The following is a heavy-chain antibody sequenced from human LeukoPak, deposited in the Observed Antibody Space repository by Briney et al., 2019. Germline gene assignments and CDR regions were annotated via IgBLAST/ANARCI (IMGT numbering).Heavy chain of an antibody. Sequence: PSETLSLTCTVSGGSISSGDYYWSWIRQPPGKGLEWIGYIYYSGSTYYNPSLKSRVTISVDTSKNQFSLRLSSVTAADTAVYYCARVPRRATRTFDYWGQGTLVTVSS. CDR2: IYYSGST. D-gene: IGHD5-12*01. V-gene: IGHV4-30-4*01. CDR3: ARVPRRATRTFDY. J-gene: IGHJ4*02. CDR1: GGSISSGDYY.